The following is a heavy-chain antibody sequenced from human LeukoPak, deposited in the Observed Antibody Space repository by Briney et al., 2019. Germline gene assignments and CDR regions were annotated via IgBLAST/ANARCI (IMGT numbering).Heavy chain of an antibody. Sequence: SETLSLTCTVSGGSLSSGDFHWSWLRQAAGKSPEWVGRIPKGVTTKYNPSLQDRVTISADTSRNQFSLELRSVSESDTAVYYCARGAAVFDFWGQGSRVTVSS. CDR3: ARGAAVFDF. CDR1: GGSLSSGDFH. J-gene: IGHJ4*02. D-gene: IGHD2-15*01. V-gene: IGHV4-61*02. CDR2: IPKGVTT.